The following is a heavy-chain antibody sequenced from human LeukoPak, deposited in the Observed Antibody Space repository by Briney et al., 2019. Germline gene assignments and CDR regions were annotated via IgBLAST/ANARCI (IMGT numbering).Heavy chain of an antibody. CDR2: ISPGGGPT. J-gene: IGHJ6*03. Sequence: GGSLRLSCAGSGFPFSSHGMNWVRQAAGKGLEWVSGISPGGGPTYYADSVKGRFTISRDNAKNSLYLQMNSLRAEDTAVYYCARDVYSSGGYYMDVWGKGTTVTVSS. CDR3: ARDVYSSGGYYMDV. CDR1: GFPFSSHG. V-gene: IGHV3-21*01. D-gene: IGHD6-19*01.